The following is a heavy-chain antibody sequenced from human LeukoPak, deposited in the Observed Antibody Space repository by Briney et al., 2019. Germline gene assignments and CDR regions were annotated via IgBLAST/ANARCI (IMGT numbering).Heavy chain of an antibody. CDR1: GFTFSSYG. D-gene: IGHD6-19*01. V-gene: IGHV3-30*18. J-gene: IGHJ6*02. CDR3: AKDSSYSSGYHYYYYGMDV. Sequence: GGSLRLSCAASGFTFSSYGMHWVRQAPGKGREWVAGISYDGSNKYYADSVKGRFTISRDNSKNTLYLQMNSLRAEDTAVYYCAKDSSYSSGYHYYYYGMDVWGQGTTVTVSS. CDR2: ISYDGSNK.